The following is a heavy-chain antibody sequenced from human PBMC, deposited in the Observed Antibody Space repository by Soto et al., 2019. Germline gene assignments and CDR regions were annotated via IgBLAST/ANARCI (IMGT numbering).Heavy chain of an antibody. V-gene: IGHV3-53*01. CDR1: GLTISGKKY. D-gene: IGHD1-1*01. CDR3: ATWHEREHAYDV. Sequence: DVQLVESGGGLIQPGESLRLSCAAFGLTISGKKYVAWVRQAPGKVLEWVSALYDVDGSFYADSVKGRFTTSSDSSKTTVYLQMNDLRPDDTAVYDCATWHEREHAYDVWGQGTTVTVSS. J-gene: IGHJ3*01. CDR2: LYDVDGS.